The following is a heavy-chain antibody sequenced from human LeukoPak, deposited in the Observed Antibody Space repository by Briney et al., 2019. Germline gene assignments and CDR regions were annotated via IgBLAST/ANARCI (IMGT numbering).Heavy chain of an antibody. D-gene: IGHD3-3*01. CDR3: ARDQTYYDFWTGHYTAHYFDS. CDR2: VDSDGSSV. V-gene: IGHV3-74*03. Sequence: GGSLRLSCAASGFTFSTYWMHWVRQAPGKGLVWVSRVDSDGSSVTYADSVNGRFTVSRDNAKNKLYLQMDSLGVEDTAVYYCARDQTYYDFWTGHYTAHYFDSWGQGTLVTVSS. CDR1: GFTFSTYW. J-gene: IGHJ4*02.